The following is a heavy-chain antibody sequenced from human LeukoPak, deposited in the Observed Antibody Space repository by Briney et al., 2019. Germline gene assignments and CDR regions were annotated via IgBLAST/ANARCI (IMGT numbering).Heavy chain of an antibody. CDR1: GGSISSSNW. CDR3: ARGQYYYGSGSFWLDP. Sequence: SETLSLTCAVSGGSISSSNWWSWVRQPPGKGLEWIGEIYHSGSTNYNPSLKSRVTISVDKSKNQFSLKLSSVTAADTAVYYCARGQYYYGSGSFWLDPWGQGTLVTVSS. CDR2: IYHSGST. J-gene: IGHJ5*02. D-gene: IGHD3-10*01. V-gene: IGHV4-4*02.